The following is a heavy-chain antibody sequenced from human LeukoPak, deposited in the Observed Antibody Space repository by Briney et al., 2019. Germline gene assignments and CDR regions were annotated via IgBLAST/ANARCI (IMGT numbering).Heavy chain of an antibody. Sequence: SETLSLTCTVSGGSISSGDYYWSWIRQPPGKGLEWIGYMYYSGSTYYNPSLRSRATISVDTSKNQFSLKLSSVTAADTAVYYCARPYYYDSRIDPWGQGTLVTVSS. CDR3: ARPYYYDSRIDP. CDR2: MYYSGST. V-gene: IGHV4-30-4*01. D-gene: IGHD3-22*01. J-gene: IGHJ5*02. CDR1: GGSISSGDYY.